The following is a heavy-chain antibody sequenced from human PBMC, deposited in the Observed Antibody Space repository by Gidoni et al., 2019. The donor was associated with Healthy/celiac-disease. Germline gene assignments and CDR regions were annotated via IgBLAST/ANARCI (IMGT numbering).Heavy chain of an antibody. Sequence: QVQLQQWGAGLLKPSETLSLTCAVYGGSFSGYYWCWIRQPPGKGLEWIGEINHSGSTNYNPSLKSRVTISVDTSKNQFSLKLSSVTAADTAVYYCARGRHYGSGSYSFWGQGTLVTVSS. CDR3: ARGRHYGSGSYSF. J-gene: IGHJ4*02. D-gene: IGHD3-10*01. CDR1: GGSFSGYY. V-gene: IGHV4-34*01. CDR2: INHSGST.